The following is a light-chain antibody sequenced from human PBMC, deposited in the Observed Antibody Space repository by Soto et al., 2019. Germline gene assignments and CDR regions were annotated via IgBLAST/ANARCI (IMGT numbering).Light chain of an antibody. CDR2: GAS. CDR1: PSVSSN. V-gene: IGKV3-15*01. Sequence: EIVMTQSPATLSVSPGERATLSCRASPSVSSNLAWYQQKPGQAPRLLIYGASTRATGIPARFSGSGSGTECTLTLSSLQSEDLADYYRQQYNNWPRTFGQGTKVEIK. CDR3: QQYNNWPRT. J-gene: IGKJ1*01.